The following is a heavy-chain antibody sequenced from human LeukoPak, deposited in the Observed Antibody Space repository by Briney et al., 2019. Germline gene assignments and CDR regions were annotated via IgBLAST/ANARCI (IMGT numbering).Heavy chain of an antibody. Sequence: PSETLSLTCTVSGGSISSYYWSWIRQPPGKGLEWIGYIYYSGSTNYNPSLKSRVTISVDTSKNQFSLKLSSVTAADTAVYYCAREGIAARREFDYWGQGTLVTVSS. CDR2: IYYSGST. J-gene: IGHJ4*02. D-gene: IGHD6-6*01. V-gene: IGHV4-59*01. CDR3: AREGIAARREFDY. CDR1: GGSISSYY.